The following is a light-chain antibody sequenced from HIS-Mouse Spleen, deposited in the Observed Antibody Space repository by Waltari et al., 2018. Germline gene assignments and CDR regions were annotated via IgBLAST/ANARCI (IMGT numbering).Light chain of an antibody. CDR3: QQSYSTPYT. CDR1: QGISSY. Sequence: DIQLTQSPSFLSASVGDRVTITCRASQGISSYLNWYQQKPGKAPKLLIYAASSLQSGVPSRFSGSGSGTDFTLTISSLQPEDFATYYCQQSYSTPYTFGQGTKLEIK. J-gene: IGKJ2*01. CDR2: AAS. V-gene: IGKV1-39*01.